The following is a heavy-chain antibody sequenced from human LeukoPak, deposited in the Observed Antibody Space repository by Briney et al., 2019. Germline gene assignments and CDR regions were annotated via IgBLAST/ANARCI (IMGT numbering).Heavy chain of an antibody. CDR3: AREGHTIFGVTQTNWFDP. CDR2: IYHSGST. Sequence: SETLSLSCTVSGYPISSGYYWGWIRQPPGKGLERIGSIYHSGSTYYNPSLKSRVTISVNTSKNQFSLKLSSVTAADTAVYYCAREGHTIFGVTQTNWFDPWGQGTLVTVSS. CDR1: GYPISSGYY. V-gene: IGHV4-38-2*02. J-gene: IGHJ5*02. D-gene: IGHD3-3*01.